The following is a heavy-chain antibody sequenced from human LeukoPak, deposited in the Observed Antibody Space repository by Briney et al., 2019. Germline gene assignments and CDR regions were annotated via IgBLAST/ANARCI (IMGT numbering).Heavy chain of an antibody. J-gene: IGHJ2*01. D-gene: IGHD3-9*01. V-gene: IGHV3-23*01. CDR3: ARDSRAWYFRGYFDL. Sequence: PGGSLRLSCAASGFTFSSYAMSWVRQAPGKGLEWVSAISGSGGSRYYADSVKGRFTISRDNAKNSLYLQMNSLRAEDTAVYYCARDSRAWYFRGYFDLWGRGTLVTVSS. CDR2: ISGSGGSR. CDR1: GFTFSSYA.